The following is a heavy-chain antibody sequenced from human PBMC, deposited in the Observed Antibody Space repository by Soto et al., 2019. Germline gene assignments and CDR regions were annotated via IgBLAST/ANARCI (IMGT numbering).Heavy chain of an antibody. V-gene: IGHV3-9*01. CDR1: GFTFDDYA. CDR2: ISWNSGSI. D-gene: IGHD5-18*01. CDR3: AKAVGSYGNFDY. Sequence: HPGGSLRLSCAASGFTFDDYAMHWVRQAPGKGLEWVSRISWNSGSIGYADSVKGRFTISRDNAKNSLYLQMNSLRAEDTALYYCAKAVGSYGNFDYWGQGTLVTVSS. J-gene: IGHJ4*02.